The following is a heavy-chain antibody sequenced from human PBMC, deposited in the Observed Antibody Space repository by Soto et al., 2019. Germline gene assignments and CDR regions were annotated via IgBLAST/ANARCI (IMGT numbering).Heavy chain of an antibody. CDR3: ARYHYGSGDNWFDP. Sequence: GESLKISCKGSGYSFTSYWIGWVRQMPGKGLEWMRIIYPIDSDTRYSPSFQGQVTISADESISTAYLQWSSLKASDSAMYYCARYHYGSGDNWFDPWGQGTLVTVSS. D-gene: IGHD3-10*01. V-gene: IGHV5-51*01. CDR2: IYPIDSDT. J-gene: IGHJ5*02. CDR1: GYSFTSYW.